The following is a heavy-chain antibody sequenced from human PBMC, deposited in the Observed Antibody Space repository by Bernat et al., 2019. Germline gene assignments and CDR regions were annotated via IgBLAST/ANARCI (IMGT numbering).Heavy chain of an antibody. CDR3: AKATDTAIETYYFDY. CDR1: GFTFSSYA. J-gene: IGHJ4*02. V-gene: IGHV3-30*01. D-gene: IGHD5-18*01. Sequence: VQLVESGGGLVKPGGSLRLSCAASGFTFSSYAMHWVRQAPGKGLEWVAVISYDGSNKYYADSVKGRFTISRDNSKNTLYLQMNSLRAEDTAVYYCAKATDTAIETYYFDYWGQGTLVTVSS. CDR2: ISYDGSNK.